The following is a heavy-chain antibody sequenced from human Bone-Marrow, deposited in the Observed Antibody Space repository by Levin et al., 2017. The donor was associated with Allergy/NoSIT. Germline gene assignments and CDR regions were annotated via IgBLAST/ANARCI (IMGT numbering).Heavy chain of an antibody. CDR1: GFTFSSYS. D-gene: IGHD3-22*01. J-gene: IGHJ4*02. V-gene: IGHV3-21*01. CDR3: ARSSIGSSGYLGFGEVY. Sequence: PGGSLRLSCAASGFTFSSYSMNWVRQAPGKGLEWVSSISSSSSYIYYADSVKGRFTISRDNAKNSLYLQMNSLRAEDTAVYYCARSSIGSSGYLGFGEVYWGQGTLVTVSS. CDR2: ISSSSSYI.